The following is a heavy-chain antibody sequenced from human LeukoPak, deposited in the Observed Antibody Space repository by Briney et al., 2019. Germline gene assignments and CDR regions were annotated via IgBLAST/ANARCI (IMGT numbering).Heavy chain of an antibody. V-gene: IGHV1-18*01. J-gene: IGHJ3*01. Sequence: ASMKVSCKASGYRFITYGLSWVRQAPGQGLEWMGCISAYNGNTNFAPKLQGRVTMTADTSTSTAYMELRSLRSDDTAVYYCARDVFEGFGERVIEASDLWGQGTMVNVSS. CDR1: GYRFITYG. D-gene: IGHD3-10*01. CDR3: ARDVFEGFGERVIEASDL. CDR2: ISAYNGNT.